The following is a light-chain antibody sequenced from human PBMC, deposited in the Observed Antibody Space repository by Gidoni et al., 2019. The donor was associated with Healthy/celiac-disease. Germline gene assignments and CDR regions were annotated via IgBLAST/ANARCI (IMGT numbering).Light chain of an antibody. Sequence: DIQMTKSPSSLSASVGDRVTITCRASQSISSYLNWYQQKPGKAPKLLIYAASSLQSGVPSRFSGSGSGTDVTLTISSLQPEDFATDYCQQSYSTSLTFGQXTKVEIK. CDR3: QQSYSTSLT. J-gene: IGKJ1*01. CDR2: AAS. CDR1: QSISSY. V-gene: IGKV1-39*01.